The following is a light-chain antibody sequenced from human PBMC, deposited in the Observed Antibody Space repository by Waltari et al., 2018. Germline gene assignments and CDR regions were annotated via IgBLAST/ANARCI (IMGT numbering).Light chain of an antibody. Sequence: DIVMTQSSDSLAVSLGERATIHRHSSQSIFYSSNNKDYLAWYQLKPGQPPKLLIYWASTRESGVPDRFSGSGTGTDFTLTISSLQTEDVATYYCQQYRDTPYTFGQGTNLEI. J-gene: IGKJ2*01. CDR1: QSIFYSSNNKDY. CDR3: QQYRDTPYT. CDR2: WAS. V-gene: IGKV4-1*01.